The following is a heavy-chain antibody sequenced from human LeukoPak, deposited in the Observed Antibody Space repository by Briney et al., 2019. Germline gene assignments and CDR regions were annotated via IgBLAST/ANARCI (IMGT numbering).Heavy chain of an antibody. CDR1: GGTFRSYG. CDR3: ARDGPAAISPFDY. J-gene: IGHJ4*02. CDR2: IIPIFGTA. Sequence: ASVTVSCKASGGTFRSYGLSWVRQAPGQGLEWMGGIIPIFGTANYAQKFQGRVTITADESTNTTYTELSSLRSEDTAVYYCARDGPAAISPFDYWGQGTLVTVSS. V-gene: IGHV1-69*13. D-gene: IGHD2-2*01.